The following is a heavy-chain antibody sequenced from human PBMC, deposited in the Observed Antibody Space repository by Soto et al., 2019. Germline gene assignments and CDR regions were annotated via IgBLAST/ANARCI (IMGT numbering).Heavy chain of an antibody. CDR1: GGSISSGGYY. J-gene: IGHJ5*02. V-gene: IGHV4-31*03. Sequence: QVQLQEPGPGLVKPSQTLSLTCTVSGGSISSGGYYWSWIRQHPGKGLEWIGYIYYSGSTYYNPSLKSRVTISVDTSKNQFSLKLSSVTAADTAVYYCARGGVVAADAGSWFDPWGQGTLVTVSS. CDR2: IYYSGST. CDR3: ARGGVVAADAGSWFDP. D-gene: IGHD2-15*01.